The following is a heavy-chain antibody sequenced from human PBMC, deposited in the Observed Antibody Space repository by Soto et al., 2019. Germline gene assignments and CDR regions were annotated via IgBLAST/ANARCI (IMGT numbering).Heavy chain of an antibody. CDR3: AGGGVPTKYYYYGMDV. Sequence: GASVKVSCKASGFTFTSSAVQWVRQARGQRLEWIGWIVVGSGNTNYAQKFQERVTITRDMSTSTAYMELSSLRSEDTAVYYCAGGGVPTKYYYYGMDVWGQGTTVTVSS. CDR1: GFTFTSSA. J-gene: IGHJ6*02. D-gene: IGHD3-10*01. V-gene: IGHV1-58*01. CDR2: IVVGSGNT.